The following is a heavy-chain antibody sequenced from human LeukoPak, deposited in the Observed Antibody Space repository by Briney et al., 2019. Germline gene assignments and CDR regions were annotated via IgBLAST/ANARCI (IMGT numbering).Heavy chain of an antibody. J-gene: IGHJ4*02. D-gene: IGHD6-19*01. CDR1: GGSISSSNW. CDR2: IYYSGST. V-gene: IGHV4-4*02. Sequence: PSGTLSLTCAVSGGSISSSNWWSWVRQPPGKGLEWIGYIYYSGSTNYNPSLKSRVTISVDTSKNQFSLKLSSVTAADTAVYYCASGLIAVAVFWGQGTLVTVSS. CDR3: ASGLIAVAVF.